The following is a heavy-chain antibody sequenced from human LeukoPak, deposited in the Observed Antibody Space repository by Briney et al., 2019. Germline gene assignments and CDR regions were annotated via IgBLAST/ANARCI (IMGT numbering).Heavy chain of an antibody. CDR3: ARTHSSSWYRWFDP. CDR2: INHSGST. CDR1: GGSFSGYY. Sequence: SETLSLTCAVYGGSFSGYYWSWIRQPPGKGREWIGEINHSGSTNYNPSLKSRVTISVDTSKNQFSLKLSSVTAADTAVYYCARTHSSSWYRWFDPWGQGTLVTVSS. J-gene: IGHJ5*02. D-gene: IGHD6-13*01. V-gene: IGHV4-34*01.